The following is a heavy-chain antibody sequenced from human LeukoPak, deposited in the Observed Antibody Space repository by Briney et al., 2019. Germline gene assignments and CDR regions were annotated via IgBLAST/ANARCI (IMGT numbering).Heavy chain of an antibody. Sequence: GGSLRLSCAASGFTFSSYGMHWVRQAPGKGLEWVAVISYDGSNKYYADSVKGRFTISRDNSKNTLYLQMNSLRAEDTAVYYCAKGGRQQWPFQFQFDPWGQGTLVTVSS. V-gene: IGHV3-30*18. J-gene: IGHJ5*02. CDR3: AKGGRQQWPFQFQFDP. CDR1: GFTFSSYG. D-gene: IGHD6-19*01. CDR2: ISYDGSNK.